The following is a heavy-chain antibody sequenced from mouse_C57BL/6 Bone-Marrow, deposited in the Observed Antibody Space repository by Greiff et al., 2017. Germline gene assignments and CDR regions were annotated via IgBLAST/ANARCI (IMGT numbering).Heavy chain of an antibody. D-gene: IGHD1-1*01. V-gene: IGHV14-3*01. J-gene: IGHJ2*01. CDR2: IDPANGNT. Sequence: VQLQQSVAELVRPGASVKLSCTASGFNIKNTYMHWVKQRPEQGLEWIGRIDPANGNTKYAPKFQGKATITADTSSNTAYLQLSSLTSEDTAIYYCGRRDYYGSSLFDYWGQGTTLTVSS. CDR3: GRRDYYGSSLFDY. CDR1: GFNIKNTY.